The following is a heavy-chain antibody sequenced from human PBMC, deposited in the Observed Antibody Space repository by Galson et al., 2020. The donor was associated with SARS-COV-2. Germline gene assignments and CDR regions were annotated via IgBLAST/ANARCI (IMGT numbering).Heavy chain of an antibody. J-gene: IGHJ3*02. CDR1: VGSVSSYH. Sequence: SETLSLTCTVSVGSVSSYHWSWLRQAPGRGLEWIGHNYYSGSPHYTPSLKSRVTISVDTSKNQFSLKLSAVTAADTAVYYCARHQKSTIFGVVIILGAFDIWGQGTMVAVSS. CDR3: ARHQKSTIFGVVIILGAFDI. D-gene: IGHD3-3*01. V-gene: IGHV4-59*08. CDR2: NYYSGSP.